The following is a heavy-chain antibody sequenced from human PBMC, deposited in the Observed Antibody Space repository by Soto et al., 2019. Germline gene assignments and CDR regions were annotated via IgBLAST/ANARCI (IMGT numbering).Heavy chain of an antibody. D-gene: IGHD3-3*01. CDR1: GGSVSSSSYY. V-gene: IGHV4-39*01. CDR3: GRLEGLATISYYFDY. CDR2: VYYSGRN. J-gene: IGHJ4*02. Sequence: QLQLQESGPGLVKPSETLSLTCTVSGGSVSSSSYYWGWVRQRPGKGLEWIGSVYYSGRNYYNPSLESRVTISADQSKNPFSLKLMSLSAADTAVYYCGRLEGLATISYYFDYWGRGALVTVSS.